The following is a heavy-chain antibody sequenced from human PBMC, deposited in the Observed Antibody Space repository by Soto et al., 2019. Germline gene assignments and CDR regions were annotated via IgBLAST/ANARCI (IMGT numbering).Heavy chain of an antibody. J-gene: IGHJ3*02. V-gene: IGHV3-7*03. Sequence: GGSLRLSCAASGFTFSSYWMSWVRQAPGKGLEWVDNIKQDGSEKYYVDSVKGRFTISRDNAKNSLYLQMNSLRAEDTAVYYCARVGSFSFDAFDIWGQCTLVTVSS. CDR2: IKQDGSEK. D-gene: IGHD6-13*01. CDR1: GFTFSSYW. CDR3: ARVGSFSFDAFDI.